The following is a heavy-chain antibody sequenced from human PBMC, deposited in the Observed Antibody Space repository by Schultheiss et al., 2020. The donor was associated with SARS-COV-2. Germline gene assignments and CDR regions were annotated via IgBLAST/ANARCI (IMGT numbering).Heavy chain of an antibody. CDR3: ARGRAGYYDSSGYYLY. V-gene: IGHV3-23*01. CDR2: ISGSGGST. J-gene: IGHJ4*02. Sequence: GGSLRLSCAASGFTFDDYAMHWVRQAPGKGLEWVSAISGSGGSTYYADSVKGRFTISRDNSKNTLYLQMNSLRAEDTAVYYCARGRAGYYDSSGYYLYWGQGTLVTVSS. CDR1: GFTFDDYA. D-gene: IGHD3-22*01.